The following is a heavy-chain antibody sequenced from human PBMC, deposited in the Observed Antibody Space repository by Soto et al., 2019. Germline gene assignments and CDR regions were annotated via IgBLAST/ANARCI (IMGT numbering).Heavy chain of an antibody. J-gene: IGHJ3*01. V-gene: IGHV3-21*02. Sequence: EVQLVESGGGLVKPGESLRLSCAASGFIFSRYSMHWVRQAPGKGLEWVSSISTTSTYIYYADSLRGRFTISRDDARNSLYLQMSGLRAEDTAVYYCARGISTASMAGILWGQGTMVTVSS. CDR1: GFIFSRYS. CDR3: ARGISTASMAGIL. D-gene: IGHD6-19*01. CDR2: ISTTSTYI.